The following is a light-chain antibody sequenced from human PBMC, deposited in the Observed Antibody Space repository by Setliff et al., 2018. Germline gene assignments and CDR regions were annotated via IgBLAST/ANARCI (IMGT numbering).Light chain of an antibody. Sequence: QSVLTQPASVSGSPGQSITISCTGISGDVGGYNYVSWYQQHPGKAPKLMIYEVTKRPSGVPDRFSGSKSGNTASLTVSVLQAEDEADYYCTSYAGSNNYVFGTGTKGTVL. J-gene: IGLJ1*01. CDR3: TSYAGSNNYV. CDR2: EVT. V-gene: IGLV2-8*01. CDR1: SGDVGGYNY.